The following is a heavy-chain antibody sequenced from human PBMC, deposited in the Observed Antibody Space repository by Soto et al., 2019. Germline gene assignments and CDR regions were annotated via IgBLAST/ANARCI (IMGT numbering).Heavy chain of an antibody. D-gene: IGHD3-9*01. CDR2: ISGSGGST. CDR3: AKPHGRIRYFDWLRAPDNIDAFDI. CDR1: GFTFSSYA. V-gene: IGHV3-23*01. Sequence: GGSLRLSCAASGFTFSSYAMSWVRQAPGKGLEWVSAISGSGGSTYYADSVKGRFTISRDNSKNTLYLQMNSLRAEDTAVYYCAKPHGRIRYFDWLRAPDNIDAFDIWGQGTMVTVSS. J-gene: IGHJ3*02.